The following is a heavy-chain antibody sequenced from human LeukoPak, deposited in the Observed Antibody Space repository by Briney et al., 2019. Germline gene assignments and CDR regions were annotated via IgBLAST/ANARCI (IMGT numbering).Heavy chain of an antibody. D-gene: IGHD2-2*01. J-gene: IGHJ5*02. Sequence: GASVKVSCKASGGTFSSYAISWVRQAPGQGLEWMGGIIPIFGTANYAQKFQGRVTITADESTSTAYMELSGLRSEDTAVYYCARVHPIVVVPAAMSGGKFDPWGQGTLVTVSS. CDR2: IIPIFGTA. CDR1: GGTFSSYA. V-gene: IGHV1-69*13. CDR3: ARVHPIVVVPAAMSGGKFDP.